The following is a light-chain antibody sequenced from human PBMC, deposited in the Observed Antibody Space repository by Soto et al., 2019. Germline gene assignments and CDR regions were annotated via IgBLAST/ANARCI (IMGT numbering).Light chain of an antibody. V-gene: IGKV2-28*01. J-gene: IGKJ1*01. CDR1: QSLFHSSGYYY. CDR3: MQALQAPRT. CDR2: LSS. Sequence: DLVMTQSPLSLPVTPGEPASISCRSSQSLFHSSGYYYLDWYLQKPGQSPQLLIYLSSIRASGVPDRFSGSGSGTDFTLKISRVEAEDVGVYYCMQALQAPRTFGQGTKVEF.